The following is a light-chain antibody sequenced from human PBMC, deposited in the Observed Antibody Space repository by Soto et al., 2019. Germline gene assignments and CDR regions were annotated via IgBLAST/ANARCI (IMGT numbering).Light chain of an antibody. CDR1: NSNIGSNK. Sequence: SVLTHPPSASGTPGQRVTISCSGSNSNIGSNKVNWYQQLPGTAPKLLIYTSNQRPSGVPDGFSGSKSGPSDSLAISGLQSEDEADYSCATWDDRLHGYVFGTGTKLTVL. J-gene: IGLJ1*01. CDR3: ATWDDRLHGYV. V-gene: IGLV1-44*01. CDR2: TSN.